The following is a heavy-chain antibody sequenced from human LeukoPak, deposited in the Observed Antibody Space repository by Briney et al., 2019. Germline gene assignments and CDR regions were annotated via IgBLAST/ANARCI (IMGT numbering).Heavy chain of an antibody. J-gene: IGHJ4*02. V-gene: IGHV4-38-2*01. CDR2: AYYGGKT. CDR3: ARLGGGYWFDY. Sequence: PSETLSLTCAVSGYSITGGYYWGWIRQPPGKGLEWIGSAYYGGKTYYNPSLESRVSILIDTSKDQFSLRLTSLTATDTAVYYCARLGGGYWFDYWGRGTLVTVSS. CDR1: GYSITGGYY. D-gene: IGHD6-25*01.